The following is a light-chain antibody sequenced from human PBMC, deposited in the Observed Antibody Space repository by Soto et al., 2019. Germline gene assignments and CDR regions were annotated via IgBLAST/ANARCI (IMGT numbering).Light chain of an antibody. CDR1: QRINRY. V-gene: IGKV1-39*01. Sequence: DIQLTQSPSSLTASVGDSVTITCRASQRINRYINWYQRKSGKAPKLLINAASSLQSGVPSRFSGSGSGTDFTLIISNLQPEDFATYYCQQTYTTPFTFGPGTKVDIK. CDR2: AAS. J-gene: IGKJ3*01. CDR3: QQTYTTPFT.